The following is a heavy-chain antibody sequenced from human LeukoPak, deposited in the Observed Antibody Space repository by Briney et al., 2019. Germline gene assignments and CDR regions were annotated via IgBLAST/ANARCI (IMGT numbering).Heavy chain of an antibody. CDR1: GFTFNTYW. J-gene: IGHJ5*01. V-gene: IGHV3-74*03. CDR2: INGDGSST. D-gene: IGHD4-11*01. Sequence: TGGSLRLSCAASGFTFNTYWMHWVRQVPGKGLVWVSRINGDGSSTAYADSVKDRFTISRDNAKNTVYLQMNSLRAEDTAVYYCARGKGSSNYDSWGQGTLVTVSS. CDR3: ARGKGSSNYDS.